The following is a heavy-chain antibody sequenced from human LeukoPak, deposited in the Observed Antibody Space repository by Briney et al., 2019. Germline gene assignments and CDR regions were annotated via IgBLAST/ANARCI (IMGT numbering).Heavy chain of an antibody. J-gene: IGHJ6*03. Sequence: SETLSLTCTVSGGSISSYYWSWIRQPPGKGLEWIGYIYYSGSTNYNPSLKSRVTISVDTSKNLFSLKVSSVTAADTAVYYCARCGRNNRGYYYMEDWGKGTTVTVSS. CDR3: ARCGRNNRGYYYMED. V-gene: IGHV4-59*01. D-gene: IGHD2/OR15-2a*01. CDR1: GGSISSYY. CDR2: IYYSGST.